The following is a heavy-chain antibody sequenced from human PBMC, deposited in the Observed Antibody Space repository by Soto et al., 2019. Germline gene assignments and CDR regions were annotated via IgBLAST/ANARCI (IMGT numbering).Heavy chain of an antibody. V-gene: IGHV4-4*02. CDR2: IYLSGTT. J-gene: IGHJ4*02. CDR1: GDSISSGNW. Sequence: QVQLQESGPVLVRPSGTLALTCAVSGDSISSGNWWTWVRQPPGKGLEWIGEIYLSGTTNYNPSLKSRGTMAFDKAKNQCSLKLSYVTAADTAVYYCARDFHDSSLDYWGQGILVTVSS. D-gene: IGHD3-22*01. CDR3: ARDFHDSSLDY.